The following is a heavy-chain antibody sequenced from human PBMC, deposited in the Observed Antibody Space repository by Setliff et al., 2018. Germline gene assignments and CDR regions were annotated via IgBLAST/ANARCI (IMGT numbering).Heavy chain of an antibody. CDR2: INYSGIT. V-gene: IGHV4-39*01. J-gene: IGHJ4*02. CDR1: GDSISSSSYY. CDR3: ARTGTYRYFDY. D-gene: IGHD1-26*01. Sequence: SETLSLTCSVSGDSISSSSYYWGWIRQPPGKGLEWIGSINYSGITYYSPSLKSRVTMSIDTSKNQFSLMVTSVTAADTAVYYCARTGTYRYFDYWSQGTLVTVSS.